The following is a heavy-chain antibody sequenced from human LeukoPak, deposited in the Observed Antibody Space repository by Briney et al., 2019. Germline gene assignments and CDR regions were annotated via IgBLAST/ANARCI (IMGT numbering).Heavy chain of an antibody. CDR1: GFTFNSFG. CDR2: VSYDGSNK. Sequence: GGSLRLSCAASGFTFNSFGMHWVRQAPGKGLEWVAVVSYDGSNKYFADSVKGRFTISRDNSKNTLYLQMNSLRAEDTAVYYCAKDYDSSGWAAFDIWGQGTMVTVSS. CDR3: AKDYDSSGWAAFDI. D-gene: IGHD3-22*01. J-gene: IGHJ3*02. V-gene: IGHV3-30*18.